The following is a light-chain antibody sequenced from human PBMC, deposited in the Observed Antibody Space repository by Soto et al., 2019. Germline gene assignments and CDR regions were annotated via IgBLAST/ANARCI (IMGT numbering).Light chain of an antibody. CDR2: GAS. J-gene: IGKJ5*01. V-gene: IGKV3-15*01. CDR3: QQYKSWPLT. CDR1: QHASQT. Sequence: EIVMTQSPGTLSVSPGERVTLSCRASQHASQTLAWYQQKPGQAPRLLIYGASTRATGTPARFSGSGSGREFTLTISSLQSEDSAVYYCQQYKSWPLTFGQGTRREIK.